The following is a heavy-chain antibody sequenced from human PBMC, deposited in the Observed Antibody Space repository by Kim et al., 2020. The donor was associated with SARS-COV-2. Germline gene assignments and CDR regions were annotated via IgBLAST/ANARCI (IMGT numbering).Heavy chain of an antibody. D-gene: IGHD3-3*01. J-gene: IGHJ4*02. CDR3: ARDGRITMFGVVIKVPDYFDD. Sequence: GGSLRLSCAASGFTFSSYEMNWVRQAPGKGLEWVSYISSSGSTIYYADSVKGRFTISRDNAKNSLYLQMNSLRAEDTAVYYCARDGRITMFGVVIKVPDYFDDWGQGTLVTVSS. CDR1: GFTFSSYE. V-gene: IGHV3-48*03. CDR2: ISSSGSTI.